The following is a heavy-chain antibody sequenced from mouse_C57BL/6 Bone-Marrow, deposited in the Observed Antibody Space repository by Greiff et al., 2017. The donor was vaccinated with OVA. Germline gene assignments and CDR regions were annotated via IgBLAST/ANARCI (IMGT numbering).Heavy chain of an antibody. Sequence: QVQLQQSGAELARPGASVKLSCKASGYTFTSYGISWVKQRTGQGLEWIGEIYPRSGNTYYNEKFKGKATLTADKSSSTAYMELRSLTSEDSAVYFCARRPYRGYFDYWGQGTTLTVSS. V-gene: IGHV1-81*01. CDR1: GYTFTSYG. D-gene: IGHD3-1*01. J-gene: IGHJ2*01. CDR3: ARRPYRGYFDY. CDR2: IYPRSGNT.